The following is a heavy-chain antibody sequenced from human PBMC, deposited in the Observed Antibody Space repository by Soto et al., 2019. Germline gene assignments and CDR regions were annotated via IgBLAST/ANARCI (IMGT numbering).Heavy chain of an antibody. D-gene: IGHD1-1*01. Sequence: SETLSLTCNASGGSITSSGSAWGWIRQSPGKGLEWIGTIDYSGNIYYIPSLKSRITISVDTSKNQISLKLSSVTAADTAVYYCARHIHNQGFEYYSDSWGQGTLVTV. V-gene: IGHV4-39*01. CDR3: ARHIHNQGFEYYSDS. J-gene: IGHJ4*02. CDR1: GGSITSSGSA. CDR2: IDYSGNI.